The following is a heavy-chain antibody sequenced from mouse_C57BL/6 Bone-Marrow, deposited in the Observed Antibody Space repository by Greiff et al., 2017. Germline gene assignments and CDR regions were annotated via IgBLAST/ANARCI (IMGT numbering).Heavy chain of an antibody. CDR3: ARWLYAMDY. V-gene: IGHV5-6*02. Sequence: DVKLVDSGGDLVKPGGSLKLSCAASGFTFSSYGMSWVRQTPDKRLEGVATISSGGSYTYYPDSVKGRFTISRDNAKNTLYLQMSSLKSEDTAMYYCARWLYAMDYWGQGTSVTVSS. CDR2: ISSGGSYT. CDR1: GFTFSSYG. J-gene: IGHJ4*01.